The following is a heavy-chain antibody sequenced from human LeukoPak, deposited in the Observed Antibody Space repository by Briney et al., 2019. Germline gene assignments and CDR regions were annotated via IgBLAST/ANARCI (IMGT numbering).Heavy chain of an antibody. Sequence: PGGSLRLSCAASGFTFSTYTMNWVRQAPGKGLEWVSYISAGGSTIYYADSVRGRFTISRDNAKNTLYLQMNSLRDEDTAVYYCARTRHGYWGYWGQGTLVTVSS. D-gene: IGHD5-18*01. CDR3: ARTRHGYWGY. V-gene: IGHV3-48*02. CDR1: GFTFSTYT. CDR2: ISAGGSTI. J-gene: IGHJ4*02.